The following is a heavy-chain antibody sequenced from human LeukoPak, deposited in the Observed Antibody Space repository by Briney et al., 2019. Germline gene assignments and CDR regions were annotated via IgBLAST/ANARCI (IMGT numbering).Heavy chain of an antibody. CDR1: GYSISIDYY. CDR2: IHQIGST. V-gene: IGHV4-38-2*02. Sequence: PSETLSLTCNVSGYSISIDYYWGWIRQPPGKGLKWIGSIHQIGSTYYNPSLKSRVSILMDKSKNQFSLRLNSVTAADTAVYYCARGGTGYYDSSYYYPYWGQGTLVTVSS. J-gene: IGHJ4*02. CDR3: ARGGTGYYDSSYYYPY. D-gene: IGHD3-22*01.